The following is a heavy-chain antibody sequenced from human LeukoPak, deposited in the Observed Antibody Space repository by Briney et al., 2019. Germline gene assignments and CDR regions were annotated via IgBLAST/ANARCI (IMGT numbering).Heavy chain of an antibody. J-gene: IGHJ3*02. V-gene: IGHV4-59*01. D-gene: IGHD6-13*01. CDR1: GGSISSYY. CDR2: IYYSGST. Sequence: PSETLSLTCTVSGGSISSYYWSWIRQPPGKGLEWIGYIYYSGSTNYNPSLKSRVTISVDTSKNQFSLKLSSVTAADTAVYYCARAEAGGFAPYSSSWYDAFDIWGQGTMVTVSS. CDR3: ARAEAGGFAPYSSSWYDAFDI.